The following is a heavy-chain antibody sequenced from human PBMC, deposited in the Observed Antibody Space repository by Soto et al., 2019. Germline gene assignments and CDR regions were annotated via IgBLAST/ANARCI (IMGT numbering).Heavy chain of an antibody. Sequence: LGESLKISCKVFGGPFTSYWIVWVRQKPGKGLEWMGAIYPADNDIRFNPSFQGRVTISADRSTSTAFLQWSSLKASDTATYYCARKHSRGYFNWCDPWGQGTQVTVSS. CDR1: GGPFTSYW. D-gene: IGHD3-22*01. CDR2: IYPADNDI. V-gene: IGHV5-51*01. CDR3: ARKHSRGYFNWCDP. J-gene: IGHJ5*02.